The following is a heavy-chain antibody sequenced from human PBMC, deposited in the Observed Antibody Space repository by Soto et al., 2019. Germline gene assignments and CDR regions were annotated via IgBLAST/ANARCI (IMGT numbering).Heavy chain of an antibody. Sequence: SETLSLTCAVYGGSFSGYYWSWIRQPPGKGLEWIGEINHSGSTNYNPSLKSRVTISVDTSKNQFSLKLSSVTAADTAVYYCARAPSSNSSSQPVGYYYYYMDVWGKGTTVTVSS. CDR2: INHSGST. D-gene: IGHD6-6*01. CDR3: ARAPSSNSSSQPVGYYYYYMDV. J-gene: IGHJ6*03. CDR1: GGSFSGYY. V-gene: IGHV4-34*01.